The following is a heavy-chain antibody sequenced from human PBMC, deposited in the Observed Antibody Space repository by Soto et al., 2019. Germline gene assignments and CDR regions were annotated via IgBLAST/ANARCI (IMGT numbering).Heavy chain of an antibody. J-gene: IGHJ5*02. V-gene: IGHV3-23*01. CDR1: GFTFSSYA. D-gene: IGHD6-6*01. CDR3: AKGPHSSSWANWFDP. Sequence: PGGSLRLSCAASGFTFSSYAMSWVRQAPGKGLEWVSAISGSGGSTYYADSVKGRFTISRDNSKNTLYLQMNSLRAEDTAVYYCAKGPHSSSWANWFDPWGHGTLVTVSS. CDR2: ISGSGGST.